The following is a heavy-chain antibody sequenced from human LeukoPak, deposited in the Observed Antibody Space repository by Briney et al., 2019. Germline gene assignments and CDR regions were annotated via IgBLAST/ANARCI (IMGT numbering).Heavy chain of an antibody. D-gene: IGHD3-3*01. CDR1: GFTFSNYG. V-gene: IGHV3-33*01. Sequence: GRSLRLSCAASGFTFSNYGMHWVRQAPGKGLEWVAVIWYDGRNKYYRDSVKGRFTISRDNSENTLYLHMNSLRAEDTAVYYCARDHRDITTFDSFDMWGQGTMVTVSS. CDR3: ARDHRDITTFDSFDM. CDR2: IWYDGRNK. J-gene: IGHJ3*02.